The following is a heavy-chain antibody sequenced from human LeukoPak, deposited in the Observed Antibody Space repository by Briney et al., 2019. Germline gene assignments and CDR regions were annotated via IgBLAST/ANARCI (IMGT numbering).Heavy chain of an antibody. CDR1: GGTFSSYA. D-gene: IGHD4-17*01. Sequence: SVKVSCKASGGTFSSYAISWVRQAPGQGLEWMGGIIPIFGTANYAQKFQGRVTITADESTSTAYMELSSLRSEDTAVYYCARDLSDYGRSDAFDIWGQGTMVIVSS. V-gene: IGHV1-69*13. CDR2: IIPIFGTA. CDR3: ARDLSDYGRSDAFDI. J-gene: IGHJ3*02.